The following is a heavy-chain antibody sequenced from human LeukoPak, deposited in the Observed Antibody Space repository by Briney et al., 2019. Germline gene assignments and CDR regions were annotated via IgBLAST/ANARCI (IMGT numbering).Heavy chain of an antibody. CDR1: GFTFSSYW. V-gene: IGHV3-53*01. CDR3: AREGYYYYYGMDV. Sequence: GGSLRLSCAASGFTFSSYWMSWVRQAPGKGLEWVSVIYSGGSTYYADSVKGRFTISRDNSKNTLYLQMNSLRAEDTAVYYCAREGYYYYYGMDVWGQGTTVTVSS. J-gene: IGHJ6*02. CDR2: IYSGGST.